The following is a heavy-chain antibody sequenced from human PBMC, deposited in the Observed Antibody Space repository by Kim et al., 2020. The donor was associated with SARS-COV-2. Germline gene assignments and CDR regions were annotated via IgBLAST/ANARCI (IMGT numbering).Heavy chain of an antibody. V-gene: IGHV4-39*01. CDR3: ARPHCTNSVCYYFDC. Sequence: SETLSLTCTVSGASISSSGYFWGWIRQPPGKGLEWIGNIHSDGSTHYNPPLGSRVTISVDMSRNQFSLKLSSVTAADTAVYYCARPHCTNSVCYYFDCRGQGALVTVSS. CDR1: GASISSSGYF. D-gene: IGHD2-8*01. CDR2: IHSDGST. J-gene: IGHJ4*02.